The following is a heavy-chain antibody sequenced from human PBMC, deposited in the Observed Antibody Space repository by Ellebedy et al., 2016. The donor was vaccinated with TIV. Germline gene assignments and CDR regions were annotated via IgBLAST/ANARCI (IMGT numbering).Heavy chain of an antibody. Sequence: GESLKISCAASGFTFDDYGMSWVRQAPGKGLEWVSGINWNGGSTGYADSVKGRFTISRDNAKNSLYLQMNSLRAEDTALYHCARDFMGVVAATQTVLFGYWGQGTLVTVSS. J-gene: IGHJ4*02. V-gene: IGHV3-20*01. CDR2: INWNGGST. CDR3: ARDFMGVVAATQTVLFGY. CDR1: GFTFDDYG. D-gene: IGHD2-15*01.